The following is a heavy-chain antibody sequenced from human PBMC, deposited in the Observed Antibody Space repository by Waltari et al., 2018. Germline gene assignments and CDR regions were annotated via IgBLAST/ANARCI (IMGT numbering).Heavy chain of an antibody. V-gene: IGHV4-38-2*02. J-gene: IGHJ4*02. CDR3: ARGRDGYTNDY. CDR1: GYSISSGYY. Sequence: QVQLQESGPGLVKPSETLSLTCTVSGYSISSGYYWGWIRQPPGKGLEWIGSIYHSGSTYYNPSLKSRVTISEDTSKNQFSLKLSSVTAADTAVYYCARGRDGYTNDYWGQGTLVTVSS. CDR2: IYHSGST. D-gene: IGHD5-12*01.